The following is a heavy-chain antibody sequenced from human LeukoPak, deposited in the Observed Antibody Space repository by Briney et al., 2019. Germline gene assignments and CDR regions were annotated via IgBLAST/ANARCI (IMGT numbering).Heavy chain of an antibody. D-gene: IGHD2-21*01. V-gene: IGHV3-9*01. J-gene: IGHJ4*02. CDR2: ISWNSGSI. Sequence: GGSLRLSCAASGFTFDGYAMHWVRQAPGKGLEWVSGISWNSGSIGYADSVKGRFTISRDTAKNSLYLQMNSLRAEDTAVYYCARIKSQGVVVPLLRSTYYFDYWGQGTLVTVSS. CDR1: GFTFDGYA. CDR3: ARIKSQGVVVPLLRSTYYFDY.